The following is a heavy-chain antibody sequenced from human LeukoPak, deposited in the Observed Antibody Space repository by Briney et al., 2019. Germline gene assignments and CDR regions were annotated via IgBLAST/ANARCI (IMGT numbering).Heavy chain of an antibody. CDR1: GFTFSSYA. V-gene: IGHV3-23*01. CDR2: ISGSGGST. J-gene: IGHJ4*02. CDR3: AKFMPAVAGRLEGVGFDY. D-gene: IGHD6-19*01. Sequence: PGGSLRLPCGASGFTFSSYAMSWVRQAPGKGLEWVSAISGSGGSTYYADSVKGRFTISRDNSKNTLYLQMNSLRAEDTAVYYCAKFMPAVAGRLEGVGFDYWGQGTLVTVSS.